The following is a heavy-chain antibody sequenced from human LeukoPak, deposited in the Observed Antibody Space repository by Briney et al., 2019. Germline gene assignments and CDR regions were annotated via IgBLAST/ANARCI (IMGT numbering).Heavy chain of an antibody. CDR1: GGSFSGYY. CDR3: ARGHSSSSGTFDY. D-gene: IGHD6-6*01. V-gene: IGHV4-34*01. J-gene: IGHJ4*02. Sequence: SETLSLTCAVYGGSFSGYYWSWIRQPPGKGLEWIGEINHSGSTNYNPSLKSRVTISVDTSKNQFSLKLSSVTAADTAVYYCARGHSSSSGTFDYWGQGTLVTVSS. CDR2: INHSGST.